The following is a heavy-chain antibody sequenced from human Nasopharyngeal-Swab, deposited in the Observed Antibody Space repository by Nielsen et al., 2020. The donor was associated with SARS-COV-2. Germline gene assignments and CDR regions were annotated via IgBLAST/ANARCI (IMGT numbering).Heavy chain of an antibody. J-gene: IGHJ4*02. Sequence: WVRQAPGQGLEWMGWISSDSGSARYGQGFTGRYVLSLDTSVSTSDLQISSLRAEDTAVYYCARVDGDNRVYWGQGTLGTVSS. V-gene: IGHV7-4-1*02. D-gene: IGHD4-17*01. CDR3: ARVDGDNRVY. CDR2: ISSDSGSA.